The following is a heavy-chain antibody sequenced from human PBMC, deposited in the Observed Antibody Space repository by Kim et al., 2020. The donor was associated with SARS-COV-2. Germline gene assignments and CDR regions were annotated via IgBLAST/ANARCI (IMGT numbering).Heavy chain of an antibody. CDR2: ISSNGGST. D-gene: IGHD3-9*01. J-gene: IGHJ4*02. V-gene: IGHV3-64D*06. CDR1: GFIFENHI. CDR3: VRANDILTASTFYFDY. Sequence: GGSLRLSCSASGFIFENHILHWVRQAPGTGLEYVSSISSNGGSTYYAPSVKGRFTISRDNSNNIVFLQMTSLRPEDTALYYCVRANDILTASTFYFDYWGQGTQVSVSS.